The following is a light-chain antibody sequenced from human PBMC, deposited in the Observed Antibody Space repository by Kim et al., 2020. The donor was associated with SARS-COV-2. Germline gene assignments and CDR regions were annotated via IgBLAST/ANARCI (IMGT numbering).Light chain of an antibody. J-gene: IGKJ2*01. V-gene: IGKV3-15*01. Sequence: EIVMTQSPATLSLSPGERATLSCRASQSVRSNLAWYQQKPGQAPKLLIYDASTRATGIPARFSGSGSGTEYTLTISSLQSEDLALYYCQQYNYWPRTFGQGTKLEI. CDR2: DAS. CDR1: QSVRSN. CDR3: QQYNYWPRT.